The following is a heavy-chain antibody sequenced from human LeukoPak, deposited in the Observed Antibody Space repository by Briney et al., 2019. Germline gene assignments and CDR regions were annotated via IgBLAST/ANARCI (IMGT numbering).Heavy chain of an antibody. CDR3: ARVLRLERPYYYYYMDV. V-gene: IGHV3-20*01. CDR1: GGAISSSSYY. CDR2: INWNGGST. J-gene: IGHJ6*03. Sequence: RSSETLSLTCTVSGGAISSSSYYWGWIRQAPGKGLEWVSGINWNGGSTGYADSVKGRFTISRDNAKNSLYLQMNSLRAEDTALYHCARVLRLERPYYYYYMDVWGKGTTVTISS. D-gene: IGHD3-3*01.